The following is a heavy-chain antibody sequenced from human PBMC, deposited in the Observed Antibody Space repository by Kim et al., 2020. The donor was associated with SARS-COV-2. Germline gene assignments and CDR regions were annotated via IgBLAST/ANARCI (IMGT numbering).Heavy chain of an antibody. CDR3: AKDIIGGIAAAGQFDY. V-gene: IGHV3-9*01. CDR1: GFTFDDYA. Sequence: GGSLRLSCAASGFTFDDYAMHWVRQAPGKGLEWVSGISWHSGSIGYADSVKGRFTISRDNAKNSLYLQMNSLRAEDTALYYCAKDIIGGIAAAGQFDYWGQGTLVTVSS. D-gene: IGHD6-13*01. CDR2: ISWHSGSI. J-gene: IGHJ4*02.